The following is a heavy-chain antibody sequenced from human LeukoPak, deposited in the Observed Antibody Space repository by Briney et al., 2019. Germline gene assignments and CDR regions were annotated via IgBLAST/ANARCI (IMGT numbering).Heavy chain of an antibody. D-gene: IGHD1-26*01. J-gene: IGHJ5*02. V-gene: IGHV4-34*01. CDR2: INHSGST. CDR3: ARGSKMLGYNWFDP. Sequence: PSETLSLTCAVYGGSFSGCYWNWLPQPPGKGLEWIGEINHSGSTNYIPSLTSRVTISVDTSKNQFSLKLSSVTGADTAVYYCARGSKMLGYNWFDPWGQGTLVPVSS. CDR1: GGSFSGCY.